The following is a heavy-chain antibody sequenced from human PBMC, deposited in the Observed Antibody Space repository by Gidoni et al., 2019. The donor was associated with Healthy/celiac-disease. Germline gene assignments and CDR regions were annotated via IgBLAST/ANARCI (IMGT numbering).Heavy chain of an antibody. CDR1: GGTFSSYA. CDR3: ARDLFINGGSYVY. Sequence: QVQLVQSGAEVKKPGSSVKVSCKASGGTFSSYAISWVRKAPGQGLEWMGGIIPIIDTANYAQKFQGRVTITADKSTSTAYMELSSLRSEDTAVYYCARDLFINGGSYVYWGQGTLVTVSS. V-gene: IGHV1-69*06. CDR2: IIPIIDTA. J-gene: IGHJ4*02. D-gene: IGHD1-26*01.